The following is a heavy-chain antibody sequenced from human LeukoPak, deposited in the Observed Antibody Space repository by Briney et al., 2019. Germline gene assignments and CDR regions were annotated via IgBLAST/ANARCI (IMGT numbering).Heavy chain of an antibody. D-gene: IGHD6-13*01. J-gene: IGHJ4*02. CDR2: IYYSGST. CDR3: AARHSSSWEIDY. CDR1: GGSISSYY. Sequence: SETLSLTCTVSGGSISSYYWSWFRQPPGKGLEWIGYIYYSGSTNYNPSLKSRVTISVDTSNNQFSLKLSSVTAADTAVYYCAARHSSSWEIDYWGQGTLVTVSS. V-gene: IGHV4-59*08.